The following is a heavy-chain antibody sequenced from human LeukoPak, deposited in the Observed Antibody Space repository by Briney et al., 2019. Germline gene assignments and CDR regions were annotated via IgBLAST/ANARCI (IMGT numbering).Heavy chain of an antibody. J-gene: IGHJ5*02. CDR3: ARDGAPYYDFWSGYFTFDP. V-gene: IGHV3-11*04. CDR1: GFTFSDYY. D-gene: IGHD3-3*01. Sequence: GGSPRLSCAASGFTFSDYYMSWIRQAPGKGLEWVSYISSSGSTIYYADSVKGRFTISRDNAKNSLYLQMNSLRAEDTAVYYCARDGAPYYDFWSGYFTFDPWGQGTLVTVSS. CDR2: ISSSGSTI.